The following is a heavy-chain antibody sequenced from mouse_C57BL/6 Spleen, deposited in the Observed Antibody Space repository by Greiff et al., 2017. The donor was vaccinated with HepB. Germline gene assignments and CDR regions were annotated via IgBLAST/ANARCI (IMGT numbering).Heavy chain of an antibody. CDR2: ISYDGSN. D-gene: IGHD2-5*01. J-gene: IGHJ3*01. CDR3: ARERAYYSNYEAY. Sequence: EVKLMESGPGLVKPSQSLSLTCSVTGYSITSGYYWNWIRQFPGNKLEWMGYISYDGSNNYNPSLKNRISITRDTSKNQFFLKLNSVTTEDTATYYCARERAYYSNYEAYWGQGTLVTVSA. CDR1: GYSITSGYY. V-gene: IGHV3-6*01.